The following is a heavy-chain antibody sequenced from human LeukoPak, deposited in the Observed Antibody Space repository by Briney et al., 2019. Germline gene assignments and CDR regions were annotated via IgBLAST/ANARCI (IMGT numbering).Heavy chain of an antibody. V-gene: IGHV3-48*01. Sequence: GGSLRLSCAASGLTFSSHSMNWVRQAPGKGLEWISHIRSSSSTSTTYYADSVKGRFTISRDDAKNSLYLQMNSLRGEDTAVYYCANWAGTTAGCSGPFDFWGQGTLVTVSS. CDR2: IRSSSSTSTT. CDR3: ANWAGTTAGCSGPFDF. CDR1: GLTFSSHS. J-gene: IGHJ4*02. D-gene: IGHD6-25*01.